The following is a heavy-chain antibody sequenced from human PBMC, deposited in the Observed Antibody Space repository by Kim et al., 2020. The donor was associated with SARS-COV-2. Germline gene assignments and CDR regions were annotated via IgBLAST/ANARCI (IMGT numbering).Heavy chain of an antibody. J-gene: IGHJ3*02. V-gene: IGHV1-69*02. D-gene: IGHD6-19*01. CDR3: ARSKQWLVLGACDI. Sequence: QKVQGRVTITADKSTSTAYMELSSLRSEDTAVYYCARSKQWLVLGACDIWGQGTMVTVSS.